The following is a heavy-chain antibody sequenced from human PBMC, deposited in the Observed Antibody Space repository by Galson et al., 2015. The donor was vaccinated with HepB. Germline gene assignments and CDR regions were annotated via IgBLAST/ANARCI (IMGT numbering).Heavy chain of an antibody. CDR1: GGTFSSYA. J-gene: IGHJ4*02. V-gene: IGHV1-69*13. Sequence: SVKVSCKASGGTFSSYAISWVRQAPGQGLEWMGGIIPIFGIANYAQKFQGRVTITADESTSTAYMELSSLRSEDTAVYYCARDKTVRGVTIGKLDYWGQGTLVTVSS. CDR2: IIPIFGIA. CDR3: ARDKTVRGVTIGKLDY. D-gene: IGHD3-10*01.